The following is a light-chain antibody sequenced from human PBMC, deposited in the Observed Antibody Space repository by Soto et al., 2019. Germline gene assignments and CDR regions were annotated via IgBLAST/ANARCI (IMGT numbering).Light chain of an antibody. CDR2: AAS. CDR1: QTVISSY. J-gene: IGKJ1*01. Sequence: ETLLTQSPGTLSLSPGARATLSCRASQTVISSYLAWYQQKPGQAPRLLIYAASSRATGIPDRFSGSGSGTDFTLPISRLEPEDFAVYYCQQYGDFRTFGQGTKVDIK. V-gene: IGKV3-20*01. CDR3: QQYGDFRT.